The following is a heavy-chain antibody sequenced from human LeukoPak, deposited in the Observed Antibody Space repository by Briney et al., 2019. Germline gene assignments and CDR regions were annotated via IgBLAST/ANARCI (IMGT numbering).Heavy chain of an antibody. V-gene: IGHV1-69*04. Sequence: ASVKVSCKASGGTFSSYAISWVRQAPGQGLEWMGRIIPILGIANYAQKLQGRVTMTTDTSTSTAYMELRSLRSDDTAVYYCARDHFQGSYYDSSGYLTFDYWGQGTLVTVSS. D-gene: IGHD3-22*01. CDR3: ARDHFQGSYYDSSGYLTFDY. CDR2: IIPILGIA. J-gene: IGHJ4*02. CDR1: GGTFSSYA.